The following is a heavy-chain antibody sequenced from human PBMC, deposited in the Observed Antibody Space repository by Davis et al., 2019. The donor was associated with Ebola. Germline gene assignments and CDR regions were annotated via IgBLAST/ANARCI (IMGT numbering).Heavy chain of an antibody. CDR3: ARDNLMRSGWYVSDYYYYGMDV. CDR2: ISGSGGST. V-gene: IGHV3-23*01. Sequence: GESLKISCAASGFTFSSYAMSWVRQAPGKGLEWVSAISGSGGSTYYADSVKGRFTISRDNSKNTLYLQMNSLRAEDTAVYYCARDNLMRSGWYVSDYYYYGMDVWGQGTTVTVSS. CDR1: GFTFSSYA. J-gene: IGHJ6*02. D-gene: IGHD6-19*01.